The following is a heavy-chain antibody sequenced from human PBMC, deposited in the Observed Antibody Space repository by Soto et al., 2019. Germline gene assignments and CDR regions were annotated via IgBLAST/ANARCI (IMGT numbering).Heavy chain of an antibody. CDR2: IYYSGST. CDR1: GGSITIYY. J-gene: IGHJ6*02. D-gene: IGHD4-17*01. V-gene: IGHV4-59*01. CDR3: ARNYGDYELGYYYYYGMDV. Sequence: PSEPLSLTCTVSGGSITIYYWSWIRQPPGKGLEWIGYIYYSGSTNYNPSLKSRVTISVDTSKNQFSLKLSSVTAADTAVYYCARNYGDYELGYYYYYGMDVWGQGTTVTVSS.